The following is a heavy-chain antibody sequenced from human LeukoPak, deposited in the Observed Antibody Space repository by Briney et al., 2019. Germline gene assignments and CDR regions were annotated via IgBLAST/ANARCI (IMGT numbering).Heavy chain of an antibody. Sequence: PGGSLRLSCAASGFTFSGYEMNWVRQAPGGGLDWVSYISSSGGTSHYADSVKGRFTMSRDNAENSLYLQMNSLRAEDTAVYYCARDIYWGGLDYWGQGTLVTVSS. V-gene: IGHV3-48*03. D-gene: IGHD3-16*01. CDR2: ISSSGGTS. CDR3: ARDIYWGGLDY. J-gene: IGHJ4*02. CDR1: GFTFSGYE.